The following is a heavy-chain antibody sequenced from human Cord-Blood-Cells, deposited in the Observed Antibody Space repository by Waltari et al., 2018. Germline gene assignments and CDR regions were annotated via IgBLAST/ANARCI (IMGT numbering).Heavy chain of an antibody. CDR1: GGSISSYY. Sequence: QVQLQESGPGLVKPSETLSLTCTVSGGSISSYYWSWIRQPPGKGLEWLGYIYYSGSTNYNPSLKRRVTISVDTSKNQFSLKLSSVTAADTAVYYCARAIAAAGAFDIWGQGTMVTVSS. J-gene: IGHJ3*02. CDR2: IYYSGST. D-gene: IGHD6-13*01. CDR3: ARAIAAAGAFDI. V-gene: IGHV4-59*01.